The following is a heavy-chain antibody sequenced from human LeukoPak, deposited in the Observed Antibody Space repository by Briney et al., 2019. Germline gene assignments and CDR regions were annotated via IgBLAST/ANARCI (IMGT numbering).Heavy chain of an antibody. Sequence: GGSLRLSCAASGFTFTIFGLNWVRQAPGKGPEWVSYIDARSGITYYADSVQGRFTISRDDARESVFLQMDGLRVDDTAVYYCARDDGTYDAFDIWGRGTMVTVSS. CDR2: IDARSGIT. CDR1: GFTFTIFG. V-gene: IGHV3-48*01. J-gene: IGHJ3*02. CDR3: ARDDGTYDAFDI. D-gene: IGHD3/OR15-3a*01.